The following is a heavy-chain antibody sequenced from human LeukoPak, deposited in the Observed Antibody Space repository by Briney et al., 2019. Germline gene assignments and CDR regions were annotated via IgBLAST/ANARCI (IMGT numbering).Heavy chain of an antibody. V-gene: IGHV3-30*02. CDR2: INHDGRDK. D-gene: IGHD1-26*01. Sequence: PGGSLRLSCAASGFTFSSNGMHWLRQAPGKGLEWVTFINHDGRDKSYADSVKGRFTISRDTSTNTLYLQMNSLRAEDTAVYYCAKEKKSGSPFDYWGQGTLVTVSS. CDR1: GFTFSSNG. CDR3: AKEKKSGSPFDY. J-gene: IGHJ4*02.